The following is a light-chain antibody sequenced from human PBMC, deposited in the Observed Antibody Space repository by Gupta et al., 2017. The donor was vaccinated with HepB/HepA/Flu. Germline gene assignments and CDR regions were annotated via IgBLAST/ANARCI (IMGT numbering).Light chain of an antibody. Sequence: DIQMTQSPSSLSASVGDRVTITCQASQDINNYLNWYQQKPGKAPKLLISDASTLETGVPPRFSGSGSGTNFTLTINSLQPEDFATYFCQHAYNLPLTFGHGTKVDIK. CDR1: QDINNY. CDR3: QHAYNLPLT. V-gene: IGKV1-33*01. CDR2: DAS. J-gene: IGKJ3*01.